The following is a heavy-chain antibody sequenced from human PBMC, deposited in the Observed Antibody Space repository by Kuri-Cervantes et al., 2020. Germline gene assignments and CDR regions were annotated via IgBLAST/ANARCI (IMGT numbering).Heavy chain of an antibody. V-gene: IGHV4-34*01. CDR2: INHSGST. J-gene: IGHJ4*02. CDR3: AREPNWGSGY. D-gene: IGHD7-27*01. Sequence: SETLSLTCAAYGGSFSGYYWSWIRQPPGKGLEWIGEINHSGSTNYNPSLKSRVTISVDTSKNQFSLKLSSVTAADTAVYYCAREPNWGSGYWGQGPWSPSPQ. CDR1: GGSFSGYY.